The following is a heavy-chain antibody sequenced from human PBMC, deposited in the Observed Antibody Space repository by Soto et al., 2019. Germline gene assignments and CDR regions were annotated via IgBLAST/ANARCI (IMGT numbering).Heavy chain of an antibody. CDR3: AKDRRAMNWYFDL. CDR1: GFTFDDFA. J-gene: IGHJ2*01. CDR2: INWNSRSI. V-gene: IGHV3-9*01. Sequence: EVQLVESGGGLGQPGTSLRLSCAASGFTFDDFAMHWVRQAPGKGLEWVAGINWNSRSIDYADSVKGRFIISRDNAKKSIYLQLNNLRTEDTAFYYCAKDRRAMNWYFDLWARGTLVVVSS.